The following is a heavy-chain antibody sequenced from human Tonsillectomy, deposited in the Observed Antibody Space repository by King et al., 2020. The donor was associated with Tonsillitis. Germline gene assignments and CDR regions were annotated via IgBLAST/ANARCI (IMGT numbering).Heavy chain of an antibody. V-gene: IGHV4-31*03. CDR3: ARGTIFGVVYDAFDI. Sequence: QLQESGPGLVKPSQTLSLTCTVSGGSISSGNHYWNWIRQHPGKGLECIGYIYFSGSTYYNPSLKSRVTISVDTSKNQFSLKLSSVTAADTAVYYCARGTIFGVVYDAFDIWGQGTMVTVSS. CDR1: GGSISSGNHY. J-gene: IGHJ3*02. CDR2: IYFSGST. D-gene: IGHD3-3*01.